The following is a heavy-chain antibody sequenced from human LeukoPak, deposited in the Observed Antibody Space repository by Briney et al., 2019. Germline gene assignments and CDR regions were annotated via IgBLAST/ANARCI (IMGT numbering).Heavy chain of an antibody. Sequence: GGSLRLSYAASGFTFSSYSMNWVRQAPGKGLEWVSYISSGSSTTYYADSVKGRFTISRDNAKNSLYLQMNSLRAEDTAVYYCARDIIATPPGYWGQGTLVTVSS. V-gene: IGHV3-48*01. CDR2: ISSGSSTT. J-gene: IGHJ4*02. D-gene: IGHD6-6*01. CDR1: GFTFSSYS. CDR3: ARDIIATPPGY.